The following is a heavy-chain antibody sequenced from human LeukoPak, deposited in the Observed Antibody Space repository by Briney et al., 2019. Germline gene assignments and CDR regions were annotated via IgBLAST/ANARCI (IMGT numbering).Heavy chain of an antibody. J-gene: IGHJ4*02. CDR1: GDSISSYY. D-gene: IGHD3-10*01. Sequence: SETLSLTCTVSGDSISSYYWSWIRQPAGKGLEWIGRIYTSGSTNYNPSLKSRVTISVDKSKNQFSLKLSSVTAADTAVYYCARALWFGTSYYFDYWGQGTLVTVSS. V-gene: IGHV4-4*07. CDR3: ARALWFGTSYYFDY. CDR2: IYTSGST.